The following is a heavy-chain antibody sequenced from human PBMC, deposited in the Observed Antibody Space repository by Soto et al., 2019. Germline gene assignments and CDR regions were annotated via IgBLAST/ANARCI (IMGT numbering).Heavy chain of an antibody. CDR1: GGSFSGYY. V-gene: IGHV4-34*01. D-gene: IGHD4-17*01. J-gene: IGHJ6*02. CDR3: ARVLTTVVTRAYYYGMDV. CDR2: INHSGST. Sequence: SETLSLTCAVYGGSFSGYYWSWIRQPPGKGLEWIGEINHSGSTNYNPSLKSRVTISVDTSKNQFSLKLSSVTAADTAVYYCARVLTTVVTRAYYYGMDVWGQGTTVTVSS.